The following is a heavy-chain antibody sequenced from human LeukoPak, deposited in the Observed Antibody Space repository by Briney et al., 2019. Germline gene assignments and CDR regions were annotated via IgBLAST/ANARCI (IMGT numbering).Heavy chain of an antibody. D-gene: IGHD6-6*01. Sequence: SETLSLTCAVYGESFSGYYWSWIRQPPGKGVEWIGEINHSGSTNYNPSLKCRVTISVDTSKNQFSLKLSSVTAADMAVYYCARRLAARGGYFDLWGRGTLVTVSS. V-gene: IGHV4-34*01. CDR3: ARRLAARGGYFDL. J-gene: IGHJ2*01. CDR1: GESFSGYY. CDR2: INHSGST.